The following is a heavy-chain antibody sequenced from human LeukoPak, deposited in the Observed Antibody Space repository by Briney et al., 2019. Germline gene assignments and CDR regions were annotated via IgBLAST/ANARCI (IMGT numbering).Heavy chain of an antibody. CDR1: GGSISSYY. J-gene: IGHJ6*02. CDR2: IYYSGST. CDR3: ARDGGSGDGYTRDYYYCMDV. Sequence: SETLSLTCTVSGGSISSYYWSWIRQPPGKGLEWIGYIYYSGSTNYNPSLKSRVTISVDTSKNQFSLKLSSVTAADTAVYYCARDGGSGDGYTRDYYYCMDVWGQGTTVTVSS. D-gene: IGHD5-24*01. V-gene: IGHV4-59*01.